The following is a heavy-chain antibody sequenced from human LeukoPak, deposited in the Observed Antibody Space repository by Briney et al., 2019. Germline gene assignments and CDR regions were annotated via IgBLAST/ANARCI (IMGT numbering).Heavy chain of an antibody. V-gene: IGHV4-59*01. J-gene: IGHJ4*02. Sequence: SETLSLTCTVSGGSISSYYWSWIRQPPGKGLEWIGYIYYSGSTNYNPSLKSRVTISVDTSKNQFSLKLSSVTAADTAVYYCARDNRWGRYFDYWGQGTLVTVSS. CDR2: IYYSGST. CDR1: GGSISSYY. CDR3: ARDNRWGRYFDY. D-gene: IGHD3-16*01.